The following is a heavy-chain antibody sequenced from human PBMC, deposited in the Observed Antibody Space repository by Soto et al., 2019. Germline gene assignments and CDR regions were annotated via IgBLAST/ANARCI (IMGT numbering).Heavy chain of an antibody. V-gene: IGHV3-15*01. CDR1: GFCSSQAL. CDR2: IKSKTDGGTT. J-gene: IGHJ5*02. Sequence: SGTASGFCSSQALMRGVREAPGKGLEWVGRIKSKTDGGTTDYAAPVKGRFTISRDDSKNTLYLQMNSLKTEDTAVYYCTRPLQYDSTGSLPRVQGTLVTVSS. D-gene: IGHD3-22*01. CDR3: TRPLQYDSTGSLP.